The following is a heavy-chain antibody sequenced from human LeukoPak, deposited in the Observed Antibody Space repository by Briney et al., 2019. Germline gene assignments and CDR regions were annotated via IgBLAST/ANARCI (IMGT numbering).Heavy chain of an antibody. CDR1: GGSISSDSYY. Sequence: SQTLSLTCTVPGGSISSDSYYWSWIRQPAGKGLEWIGRIYTSGSTNYNPSLQSRVTISVDTSKNQFSLKLSSVTAADTAVYYCARDIKVVPTAIWNKWFDPWGQGTLVTVSS. J-gene: IGHJ5*02. CDR2: IYTSGST. V-gene: IGHV4-61*02. CDR3: ARDIKVVPTAIWNKWFDP. D-gene: IGHD2-2*01.